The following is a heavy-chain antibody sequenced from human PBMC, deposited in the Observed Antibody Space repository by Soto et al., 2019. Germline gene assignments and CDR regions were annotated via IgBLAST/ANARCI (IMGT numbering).Heavy chain of an antibody. V-gene: IGHV1-69*13. J-gene: IGHJ3*02. Sequence: AVKVSCKASGRTFSSYAISWVRQAPGQGLEWMGGIIPIFGTANYAQKFQGRVTITADESTSTAYMELSSLRSEDTAVYYCARSPYDSSGYYLTMRAFDIWGQGTMVT. CDR1: GRTFSSYA. CDR3: ARSPYDSSGYYLTMRAFDI. CDR2: IIPIFGTA. D-gene: IGHD3-22*01.